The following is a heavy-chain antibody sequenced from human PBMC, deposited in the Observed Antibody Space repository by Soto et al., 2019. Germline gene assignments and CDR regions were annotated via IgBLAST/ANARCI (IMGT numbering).Heavy chain of an antibody. V-gene: IGHV3-23*01. Sequence: GGSLRLSCAVTGFTLRPNGMSWVRQAPGKGLEWVSSLLANGDSYYADSLKGRFTISRDISKNTLYLQMTSLRAEDTALYYCAGHGGYSYLGQGTLVTSPQ. J-gene: IGHJ4*02. CDR3: AGHGGYSY. CDR2: LLANGDS. D-gene: IGHD4-17*01. CDR1: GFTLRPNG.